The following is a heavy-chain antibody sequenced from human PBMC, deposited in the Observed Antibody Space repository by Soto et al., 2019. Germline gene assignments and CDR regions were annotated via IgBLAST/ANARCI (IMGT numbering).Heavy chain of an antibody. J-gene: IGHJ6*03. V-gene: IGHV3-9*01. CDR1: GFSFDEYA. CDR2: VSWNSGTM. CDR3: AKGFCSSTRCLTYSYMDV. Sequence: EVQLVESGGGLVQPGRSLRLSCAASGFSFDEYAMHWVRQAPGKGLAWVSGVSWNSGTMGYGDSVRGRFAISRDNAKNSLYLQMNSLTTEDTALYYCAKGFCSSTRCLTYSYMDVWGKGTTVTVSS. D-gene: IGHD2-2*01.